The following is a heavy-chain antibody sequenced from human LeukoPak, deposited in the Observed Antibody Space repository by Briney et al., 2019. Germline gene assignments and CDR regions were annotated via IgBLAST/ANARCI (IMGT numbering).Heavy chain of an antibody. CDR3: ARDRDEEVAVAGIRAYILDC. CDR1: GGTFSSYA. Sequence: SVKVSCKASGGTFSSYAISWVRQAPGQGLEWMGRIIPILGIANYAQKFQGRVTITADKSTSTAYVELSSLRSEDTAVYYCARDRDEEVAVAGIRAYILDCWGQGTLVTVSS. D-gene: IGHD6-19*01. V-gene: IGHV1-69*04. CDR2: IIPILGIA. J-gene: IGHJ4*02.